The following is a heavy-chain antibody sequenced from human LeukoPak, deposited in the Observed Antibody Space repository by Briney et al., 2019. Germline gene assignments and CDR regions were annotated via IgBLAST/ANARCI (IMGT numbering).Heavy chain of an antibody. Sequence: SETLSLTCAVYGGSFSGYYWSWIRQPPGKGLEWIGEINHSGSTNYNPSLKSRVTISVDTSKNQFSLKLSSVTAADTAVYYCAGMVVVVVAATGWFDPWGQGTLVTVSS. D-gene: IGHD2-15*01. CDR2: INHSGST. CDR3: AGMVVVVVAATGWFDP. CDR1: GGSFSGYY. V-gene: IGHV4-34*01. J-gene: IGHJ5*02.